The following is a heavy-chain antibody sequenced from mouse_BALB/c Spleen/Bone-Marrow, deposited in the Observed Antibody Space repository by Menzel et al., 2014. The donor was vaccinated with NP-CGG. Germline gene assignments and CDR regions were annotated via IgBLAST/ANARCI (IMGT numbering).Heavy chain of an antibody. J-gene: IGHJ2*01. CDR2: INPYNGGT. D-gene: IGHD2-2*01. V-gene: IGHV1-18*01. CDR3: ARRGYGYDHYFDY. CDR1: GYSFTGYT. Sequence: VQLKESGPELVKPGASMKISCKASGYSFTGYTMNWVKQSHGRNLEWIGLINPYNGGTSYNQKFKGKATLTVDKSSSTAYMELLSLTSEDSAVYYCARRGYGYDHYFDYWGQGTTLTVSS.